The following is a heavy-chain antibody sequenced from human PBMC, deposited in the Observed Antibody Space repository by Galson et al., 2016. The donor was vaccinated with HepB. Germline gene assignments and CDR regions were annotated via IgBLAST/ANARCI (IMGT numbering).Heavy chain of an antibody. CDR2: IRGSGGGI. Sequence: SLRLSCAGSGFIFSTYAMNWVRQAPGKGLEWVSSIRGSGGGIDYADSVKGRFTISRDNSKNTLYLQMSSLRAEDTAVYYCAARYGEFLMVFDYWGQGTLVTVSS. CDR1: GFIFSTYA. J-gene: IGHJ4*02. V-gene: IGHV3-23*01. CDR3: AARYGEFLMVFDY. D-gene: IGHD3-10*01.